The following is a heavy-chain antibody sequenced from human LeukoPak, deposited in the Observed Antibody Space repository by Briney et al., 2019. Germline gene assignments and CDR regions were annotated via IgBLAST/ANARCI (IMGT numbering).Heavy chain of an antibody. CDR3: AAPKYSSSWYRGIDYYYYGMDV. Sequence: VASVKVSCKASGFTFTSSAVQWVRQARGQRLEWIGWIVVGSGNTNYAQKFQERVTITRDMSTSTAYMELSSLRSEDTAVYYCAAPKYSSSWYRGIDYYYYGMDVWGQGTTVTVSS. V-gene: IGHV1-58*01. D-gene: IGHD6-13*01. CDR1: GFTFTSSA. J-gene: IGHJ6*02. CDR2: IVVGSGNT.